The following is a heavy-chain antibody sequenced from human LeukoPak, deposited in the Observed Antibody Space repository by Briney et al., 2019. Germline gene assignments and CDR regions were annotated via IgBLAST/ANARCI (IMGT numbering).Heavy chain of an antibody. CDR1: GFTFSNFA. V-gene: IGHV3-21*01. CDR2: IVGSSST. J-gene: IGHJ4*02. CDR3: ARIGAGSSRDY. Sequence: GGSLRLSCAASGFTFSNFAMTWVRQAPGEGLEWVSSIVGSSSTYYADSLKGRFTISRDNAKNSLYLQMNSLRAEDTAVYYCARIGAGSSRDYWGQGTLVTVSS. D-gene: IGHD6-13*01.